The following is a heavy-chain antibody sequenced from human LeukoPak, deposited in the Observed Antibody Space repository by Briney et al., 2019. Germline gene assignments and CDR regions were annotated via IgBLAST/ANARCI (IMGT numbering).Heavy chain of an antibody. CDR1: GGSISSSSYY. V-gene: IGHV4-39*07. Sequence: PSETLSLTCTVSGGSISSSSYYWGWIRQPPGKGLEWIGSIYYSGSTYYNPSLKSRVTISVDTSKNQFSLKLSSVTAADTAVYYCARVSSSSKTDYWGQGTLVTVSS. CDR2: IYYSGST. J-gene: IGHJ4*02. CDR3: ARVSSSSKTDY. D-gene: IGHD6-6*01.